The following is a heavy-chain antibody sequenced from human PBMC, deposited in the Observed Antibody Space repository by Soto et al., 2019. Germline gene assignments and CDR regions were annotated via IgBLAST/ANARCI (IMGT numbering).Heavy chain of an antibody. V-gene: IGHV4-39*01. CDR3: ARLGSGCSGGSCYPDAFDI. J-gene: IGHJ3*02. Sequence: SETLSLTCTVSGGSISSSSYYWGWIRQPPGKGLEWIGSIYYSGSTYYNPSLKSRVTISVDTSKNQFSLKLSSVTAADTAVYYCARLGSGCSGGSCYPDAFDIWGQGTMVTVSS. D-gene: IGHD2-15*01. CDR1: GGSISSSSYY. CDR2: IYYSGST.